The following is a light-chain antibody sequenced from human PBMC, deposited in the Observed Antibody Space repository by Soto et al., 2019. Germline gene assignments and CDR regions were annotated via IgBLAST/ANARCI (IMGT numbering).Light chain of an antibody. CDR1: SSNIGSHT. CDR2: SDS. J-gene: IGLJ2*01. CDR3: AAWDDSLNGPV. V-gene: IGLV1-44*01. Sequence: QSVLTQPPSASGTPGQRVTISCSGSSSNIGSHTVNWYRQLPGTAPKLLIYSDSQRPSGVPDRFSASKSGTSASLAISGLQSEDEADYYCAAWDDSLNGPVFGGGTKVTVL.